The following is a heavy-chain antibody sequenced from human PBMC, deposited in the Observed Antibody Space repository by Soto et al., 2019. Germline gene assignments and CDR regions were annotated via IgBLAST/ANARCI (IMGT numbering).Heavy chain of an antibody. V-gene: IGHV3-11*01. Sequence: GGSLRLSCAPSGFTFSDYYMSWIRQAPGKGPEWVSYISKSGGTTQYADSVKGRFTISRDNAKKSLFLQMNSLRAEDTAVYYCARVKGAYAIDYWGQGT. CDR3: ARVKGAYAIDY. D-gene: IGHD5-12*01. CDR1: GFTFSDYY. CDR2: ISKSGGTT. J-gene: IGHJ4*02.